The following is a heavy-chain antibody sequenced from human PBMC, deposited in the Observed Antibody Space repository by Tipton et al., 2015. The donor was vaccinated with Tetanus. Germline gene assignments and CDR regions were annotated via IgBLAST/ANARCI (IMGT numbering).Heavy chain of an antibody. CDR3: VRANYEFPKKGPFDS. J-gene: IGHJ4*02. CDR1: GASLRGGDYH. V-gene: IGHV4-61*08. Sequence: TLSLTCTVSGASLRGGDYHWSWIRQPPGKGLEWLAYISGSGTSNSNYSLKSRITISQDMSKNQFSLRLASVTAADTAVYYCVRANYEFPKKGPFDSWGQGALVIVSS. D-gene: IGHD3-3*01. CDR2: ISGSGTS.